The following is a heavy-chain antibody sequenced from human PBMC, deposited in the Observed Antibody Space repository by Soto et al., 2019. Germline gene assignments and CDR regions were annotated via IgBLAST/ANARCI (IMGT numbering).Heavy chain of an antibody. V-gene: IGHV3-23*01. D-gene: IGHD3-16*02. CDR2: ISNNGDTA. Sequence: EVQLLEAGGGLVQPGGSLTLSCATSGFTFSSYAMVWVRQAAEKGLEWVASISNNGDTAYYADSLKGRLTIYRGNSENTLYLKMNGLRADETALYFCAKSRVFIGAIVTLLDSWGQGTQVTVSS. CDR1: GFTFSSYA. CDR3: AKSRVFIGAIVTLLDS. J-gene: IGHJ4*02.